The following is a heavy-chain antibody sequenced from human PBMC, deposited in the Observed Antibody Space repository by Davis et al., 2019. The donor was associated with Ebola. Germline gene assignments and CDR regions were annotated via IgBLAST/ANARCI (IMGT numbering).Heavy chain of an antibody. CDR2: TVVGSGST. D-gene: IGHD6-19*01. CDR3: ARGPYSSGWSDWFDP. V-gene: IGHV1-58*01. Sequence: AASVKVSCKASGFTLSNSAVQWVRQARGQPLEWIGWTVVGSGSTNYAQKFQERVTITRDTSISTADMELTSLRSEDTAVYYCARGPYSSGWSDWFDPWGQGTLVTVSS. J-gene: IGHJ5*02. CDR1: GFTLSNSA.